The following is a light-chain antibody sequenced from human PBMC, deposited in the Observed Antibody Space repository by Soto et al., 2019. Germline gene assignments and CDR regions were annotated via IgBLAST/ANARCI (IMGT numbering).Light chain of an antibody. Sequence: DIQMTQSPSTLSASVGDRVTITCRANQSISNWLAWYQKKPGKVPKLLIYKASNLDYGVPSRFSGSGSGTEFTLTISSLQPDDFATYYCQQYNTYVWTFGQGTKVDIK. CDR1: QSISNW. CDR3: QQYNTYVWT. V-gene: IGKV1-5*03. CDR2: KAS. J-gene: IGKJ1*01.